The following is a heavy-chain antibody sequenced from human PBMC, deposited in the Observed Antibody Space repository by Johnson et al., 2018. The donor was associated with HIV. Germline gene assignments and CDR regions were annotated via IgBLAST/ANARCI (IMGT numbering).Heavy chain of an antibody. CDR3: ARDGGETIVVVIAGRPPEDHDAFDI. Sequence: VQLVESGGGLVQPGGSLRLSCAVSGFTFDDYAMHWVRQAPGKGLEWVSGINWNGGSAGYTDSVRGRFTISRDNSKHTLYLQMNSLRPEDTAVYSCARDGGETIVVVIAGRPPEDHDAFDIWGQGTMVTVSS. D-gene: IGHD2-21*01. V-gene: IGHV3-20*04. CDR1: GFTFDDYA. J-gene: IGHJ3*02. CDR2: INWNGGSA.